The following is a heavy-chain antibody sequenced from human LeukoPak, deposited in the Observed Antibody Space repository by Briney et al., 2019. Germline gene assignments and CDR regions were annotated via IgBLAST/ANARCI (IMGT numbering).Heavy chain of an antibody. CDR3: AKDGYNYDSSGHFDY. V-gene: IGHV3-23*01. CDR1: GYTFSLFA. J-gene: IGHJ4*02. Sequence: GGSLRLSCAASGYTFSLFAMHWVRQAPGKGLEWVSAISGSGGATYHADADSVKGRFTISRDNSKNALYLEINNLRAEDTAVYYCAKDGYNYDSSGHFDYWGQGTLVTVSS. CDR2: ISGSGGAT. D-gene: IGHD3-22*01.